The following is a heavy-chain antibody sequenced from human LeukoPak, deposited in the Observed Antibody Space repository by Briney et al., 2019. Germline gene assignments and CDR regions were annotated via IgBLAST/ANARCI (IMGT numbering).Heavy chain of an antibody. D-gene: IGHD3-22*01. CDR2: IIPIFGTA. Sequence: GASVKVSCKASGGTFSSYAISWVRQAPGQGLEWMGGIIPIFGTANYAQKFQGRVTITADESTSTAYMELSSLRSEDTAVYYCATLGHYYDSSGYYQGSWFDPWGQGTLVTVSS. CDR1: GGTFSSYA. V-gene: IGHV1-69*13. CDR3: ATLGHYYDSSGYYQGSWFDP. J-gene: IGHJ5*02.